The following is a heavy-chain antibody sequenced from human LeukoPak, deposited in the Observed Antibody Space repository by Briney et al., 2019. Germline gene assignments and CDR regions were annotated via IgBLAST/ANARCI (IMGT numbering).Heavy chain of an antibody. V-gene: IGHV3-33*06. Sequence: GGSLRLSCAASGFTFSSYGMHWVRQAPGKGLEWVAVIWYDGSNKYYADSVKGRFTISRDNSKNTLYLQMNSLRAEDTAVYYCAKRGVYDDIFGDFDYWGQGTLVTVSS. CDR2: IWYDGSNK. CDR1: GFTFSSYG. CDR3: AKRGVYDDIFGDFDY. J-gene: IGHJ4*02. D-gene: IGHD3-9*01.